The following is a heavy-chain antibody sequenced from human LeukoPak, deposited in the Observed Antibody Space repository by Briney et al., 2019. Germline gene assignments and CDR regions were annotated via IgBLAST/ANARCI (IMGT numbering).Heavy chain of an antibody. Sequence: GGSLRLSCAASGFTFDDYGMSWVRQAPGKGLEWVSGINWNGGSTGYADPVKGRFTISRDNAKNSLYLQMNSLRAEDTAVYYCASGQWLPSYFDYWGQGTLVTVSS. V-gene: IGHV3-20*04. D-gene: IGHD6-19*01. CDR3: ASGQWLPSYFDY. CDR1: GFTFDDYG. J-gene: IGHJ4*02. CDR2: INWNGGST.